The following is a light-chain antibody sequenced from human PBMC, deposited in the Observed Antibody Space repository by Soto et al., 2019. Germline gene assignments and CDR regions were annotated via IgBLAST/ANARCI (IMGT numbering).Light chain of an antibody. CDR1: QSVSSRY. Sequence: EIVLTQSPGTLSLSPGERATLSCRASQSVSSRYLGWYQQKPGQAPRLLIYGASSRAAGIPDRFSGSGSGTHFTLTISRLEPEDFAVYYCQQYGSSPRTFGQGTKVEIK. CDR2: GAS. V-gene: IGKV3-20*01. J-gene: IGKJ1*01. CDR3: QQYGSSPRT.